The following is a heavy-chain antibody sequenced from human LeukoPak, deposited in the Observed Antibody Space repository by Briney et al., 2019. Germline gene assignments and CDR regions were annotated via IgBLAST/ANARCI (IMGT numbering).Heavy chain of an antibody. CDR1: GGSFSGYY. D-gene: IGHD6-13*01. Sequence: SETLSLTCAVYGGSFSGYYWSWIRQPSGKGREWIGEIKHSGSTNYNPSLKRRVTISVDTSKNQFSLKLSSVTAADSAVYYCARSRSWYRFMVWFDPWGQGILVTVSS. J-gene: IGHJ5*02. V-gene: IGHV4-34*01. CDR2: IKHSGST. CDR3: ARSRSWYRFMVWFDP.